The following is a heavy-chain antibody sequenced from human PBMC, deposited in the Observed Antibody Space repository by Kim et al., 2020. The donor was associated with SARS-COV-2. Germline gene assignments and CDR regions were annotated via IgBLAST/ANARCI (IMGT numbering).Heavy chain of an antibody. CDR1: GFTFDDYA. V-gene: IGHV3-9*01. Sequence: GGSLRLSCAASGFTFDDYAMHWVRQAPGKGLEWVSGISWNSGSIGYADSVKGRFTISRDNAKNSLYLQMNSLRAEDTALYYCAKVPLWFGELMPPGGYFDYWGQGTLVTVSS. D-gene: IGHD3-10*01. CDR2: ISWNSGSI. CDR3: AKVPLWFGELMPPGGYFDY. J-gene: IGHJ4*02.